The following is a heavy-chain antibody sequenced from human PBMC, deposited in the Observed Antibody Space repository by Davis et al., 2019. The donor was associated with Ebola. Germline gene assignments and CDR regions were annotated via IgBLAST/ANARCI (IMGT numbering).Heavy chain of an antibody. CDR2: ISSSSSTI. V-gene: IGHV3-48*04. J-gene: IGHJ4*02. CDR3: ARDRDPAVAWGF. CDR1: GFTFSSYS. Sequence: PGGSLRLSCAASGFTFSSYSMNWVRQAPGKGLEWVSYISSSSSTIYYADSVKGRFTISRDNAKNSLYLQMNSLRVEDTAVYYCARDRDPAVAWGFWGQGTLVTVSS. D-gene: IGHD6-19*01.